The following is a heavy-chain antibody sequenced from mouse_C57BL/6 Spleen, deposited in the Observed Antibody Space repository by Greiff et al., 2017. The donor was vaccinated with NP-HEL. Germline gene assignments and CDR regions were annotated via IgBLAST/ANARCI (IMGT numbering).Heavy chain of an antibody. CDR1: GYTFTSYG. CDR3: AREELYYYGSSYDWYFDV. CDR2: IYPRSGNT. Sequence: VQLQQSGAELARPGASVKLSCKASGYTFTSYGISWVKQRTGQGLEWIGEIYPRSGNTYYNEKFKGKATLTADKSSSTAYMELRSLTSEDSAVYFCAREELYYYGSSYDWYFDVWGTGTTVTVSS. V-gene: IGHV1-81*01. D-gene: IGHD1-1*01. J-gene: IGHJ1*03.